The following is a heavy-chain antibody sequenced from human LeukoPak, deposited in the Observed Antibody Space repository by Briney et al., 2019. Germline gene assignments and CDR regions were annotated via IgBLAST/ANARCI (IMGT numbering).Heavy chain of an antibody. CDR3: ARGLRIAAAGSS. V-gene: IGHV3-7*01. D-gene: IGHD6-13*01. CDR2: IKKDGSEK. J-gene: IGHJ5*02. CDR1: GFTFSRYW. Sequence: GGPLRLSCAASGFTFSRYWMSAVPQTPGKGVEWVANIKKDGSEKYYVDSVKCRFTISRDNAKNSLYLQMNSLRAEDTAVYYCARGLRIAAAGSSWGQGTLVTVSS.